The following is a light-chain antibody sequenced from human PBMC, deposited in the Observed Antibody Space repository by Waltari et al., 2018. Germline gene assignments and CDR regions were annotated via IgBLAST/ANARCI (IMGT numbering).Light chain of an antibody. CDR2: AAS. Sequence: DIQMTQSPSSLSASVGDRVTITCRASQSISSYLNWYQQKPGKAPKLLIYAASILQSGVPSRFSGSGSGTDFTLTISSPQPEDFATYYCQQSYSTPYTFGQGTKLEIK. CDR1: QSISSY. V-gene: IGKV1-39*01. CDR3: QQSYSTPYT. J-gene: IGKJ2*01.